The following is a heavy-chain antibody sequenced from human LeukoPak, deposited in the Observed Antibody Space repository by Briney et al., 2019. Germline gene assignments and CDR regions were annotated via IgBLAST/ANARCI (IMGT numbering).Heavy chain of an antibody. CDR3: AKEFSIMITFGGVIVTDY. CDR2: ISFDGSNK. D-gene: IGHD3-16*02. CDR1: GFTFSSYG. J-gene: IGHJ4*02. V-gene: IGHV3-30*18. Sequence: GRSLRLSCAASGFTFSSYGMHWVRQAPGKGLEWVAVISFDGSNKYYADSVKGRFTISRDNSKNTLYLQMNSLRAEDTAVYYCAKEFSIMITFGGVIVTDYWGQGTLVTVSS.